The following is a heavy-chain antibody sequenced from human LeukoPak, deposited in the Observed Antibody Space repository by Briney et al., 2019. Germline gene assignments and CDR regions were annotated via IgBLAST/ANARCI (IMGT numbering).Heavy chain of an antibody. D-gene: IGHD5-24*01. Sequence: PSETLSLTCTVSGGSISSGSYYWSWIRQPAGKGLEWIGRIYTSGSTNYNPSLKSRVTMSVDTSKNQFSLKLSSVTAADTAVYYCARVLEILGWFDPWGQGTLVTVSS. J-gene: IGHJ5*02. CDR1: GGSISSGSYY. CDR2: IYTSGST. V-gene: IGHV4-61*02. CDR3: ARVLEILGWFDP.